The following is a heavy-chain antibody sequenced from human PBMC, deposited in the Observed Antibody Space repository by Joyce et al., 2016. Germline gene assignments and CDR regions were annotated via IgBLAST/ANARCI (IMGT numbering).Heavy chain of an antibody. CDR1: GGSISSFH. V-gene: IGHV4-59*01. J-gene: IGHJ6*02. CDR2: VYYSGNT. Sequence: QVQLQESGPGLVKPSATLSLTCSLSGGSISSFHWNLIRQTPGKGLEWIGNVYYSGNTNYNPSLKTRVAISVDPSKNQFYLRLTSVTAADTAVYYCARRTTNYYYGLDVWGQGTTVTVSS. D-gene: IGHD1-1*01. CDR3: ARRTTNYYYGLDV.